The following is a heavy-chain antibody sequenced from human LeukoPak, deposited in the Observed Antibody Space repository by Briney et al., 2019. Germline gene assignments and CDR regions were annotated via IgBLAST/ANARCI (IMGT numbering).Heavy chain of an antibody. J-gene: IGHJ3*02. D-gene: IGHD3-10*01. CDR1: GYTLTELS. Sequence: ASVKVSCKVSGYTLTELSMHWVRQAPGKGLEWMGGFDPEDGETIYAQKFQGRVTMTEDTSTDTAYMELSSLRSEDTAVYYCAGQGPLTDRVQDAFDIWGQGTMVTVSS. CDR2: FDPEDGET. CDR3: AGQGPLTDRVQDAFDI. V-gene: IGHV1-24*01.